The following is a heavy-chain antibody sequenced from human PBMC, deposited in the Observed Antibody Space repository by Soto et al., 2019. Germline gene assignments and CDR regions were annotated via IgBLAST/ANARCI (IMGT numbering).Heavy chain of an antibody. J-gene: IGHJ6*03. V-gene: IGHV3-64*01. D-gene: IGHD6-6*01. CDR3: ARRARPDFYYMDV. CDR1: GFTLSGYA. Sequence: GGSLRLSCAASGFTLSGYAMDWVRQAPGKGLEYVSGISSNGVGTYYANSVQGRFTISRDNSKNTVYLQMGSLRPEDMALYYCARRARPDFYYMDVWGKGTTVNGSS. CDR2: ISSNGVGT.